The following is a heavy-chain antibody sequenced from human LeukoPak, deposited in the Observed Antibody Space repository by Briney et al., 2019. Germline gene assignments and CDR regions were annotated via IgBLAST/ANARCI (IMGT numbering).Heavy chain of an antibody. CDR3: ATPSIAAAGPHYYYYYMDV. CDR1: GGTFSSYA. Sequence: SVKVSCKASGGTFSSYAISWVRQAPGQGLEWMGGIIPIFGTANYAQKFQGRVTITTDESTSTAYMELSSLRSEDTAVYYCATPSIAAAGPHYYYYYMDVWGKGTTVTVSS. V-gene: IGHV1-69*05. CDR2: IIPIFGTA. J-gene: IGHJ6*03. D-gene: IGHD6-13*01.